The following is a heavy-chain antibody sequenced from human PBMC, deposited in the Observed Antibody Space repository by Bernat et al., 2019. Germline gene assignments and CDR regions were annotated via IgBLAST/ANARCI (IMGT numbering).Heavy chain of an antibody. CDR2: ISSSGSTI. D-gene: IGHD1-14*01. V-gene: IGHV3-48*03. Sequence: EVQLVESGGGLVQPGGSLRLSCAASGFTFSSYEMNWVRQAPGKGLEWVSYISSSGSTIYYADSVKGQFTISRDNAKNSLYLQMNSLRAEDTAVYYCARDQAGGLDYWGQGTLVTVSS. CDR3: ARDQAGGLDY. J-gene: IGHJ4*02. CDR1: GFTFSSYE.